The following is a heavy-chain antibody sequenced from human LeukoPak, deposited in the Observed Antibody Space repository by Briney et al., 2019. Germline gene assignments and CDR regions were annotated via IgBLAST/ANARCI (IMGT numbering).Heavy chain of an antibody. V-gene: IGHV4-59*01. CDR1: GGSISSYY. D-gene: IGHD3-3*01. Sequence: PSETLSLTCTVSGGSISSYYWSRIRQPPGKGLEWIGYIYYSGSTNYNPSLKSRVTISVDTSKNQFSLKLSSVTAADTAVYYCARNLNAIFGVVIMGFDPWGQGTLVTVSS. J-gene: IGHJ5*02. CDR2: IYYSGST. CDR3: ARNLNAIFGVVIMGFDP.